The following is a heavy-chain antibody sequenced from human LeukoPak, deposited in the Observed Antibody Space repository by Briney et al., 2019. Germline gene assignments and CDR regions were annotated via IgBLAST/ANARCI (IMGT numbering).Heavy chain of an antibody. V-gene: IGHV3-23*01. D-gene: IGHD3-16*01. CDR2: ISKSGDHT. CDR1: GLTFNNYA. Sequence: GGSLRLSCAVSGLTFNNYAMSWVRQAPGKGLEWVSAISKSGDHTYYAASAKGRFTIYRDNTKNTQYLQMNSLRAEDTAVYYCATSWGPDTSAFRWGRDGMDVWGQGTTVIVS. CDR3: ATSWGPDTSAFRWGRDGMDV. J-gene: IGHJ6*02.